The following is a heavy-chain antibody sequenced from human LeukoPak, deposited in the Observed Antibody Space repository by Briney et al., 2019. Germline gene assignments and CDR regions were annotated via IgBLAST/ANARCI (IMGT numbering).Heavy chain of an antibody. CDR2: IYSGGST. J-gene: IGHJ4*02. CDR1: GFTVSSNY. Sequence: GGSLRLSCAASGFTVSSNYMSWVRQAPGKGLEWVSVIYSGGSTYYADSVKGRFTISRDNSKNTLYLQMNSLRAEDTAVYYCAAVGATSLSLGYWGQGTLVTVSS. V-gene: IGHV3-53*01. D-gene: IGHD1-26*01. CDR3: AAVGATSLSLGY.